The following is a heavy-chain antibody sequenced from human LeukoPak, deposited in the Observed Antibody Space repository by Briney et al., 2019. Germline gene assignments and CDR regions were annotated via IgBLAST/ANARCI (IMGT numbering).Heavy chain of an antibody. Sequence: GGSLRLSCAASGLTVRYYWMHWVRQVPGKGLVWVSRINDVGSRTDYAESVKGRFTVSRDNSRNTLYLQMDSLRDEDTAIYYCARGRVTLDYWGRGTLVTVSS. CDR2: INDVGSRT. CDR1: GLTVRYYW. J-gene: IGHJ4*02. V-gene: IGHV3-74*01. CDR3: ARGRVTLDY.